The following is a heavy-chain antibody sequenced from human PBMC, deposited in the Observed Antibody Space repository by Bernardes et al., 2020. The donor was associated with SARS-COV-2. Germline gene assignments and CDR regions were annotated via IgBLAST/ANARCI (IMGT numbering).Heavy chain of an antibody. CDR1: GGSVTSGSYY. J-gene: IGHJ4*02. V-gene: IGHV4-61*01. Sequence: SETLSLTCTVYGGSVTSGSYYWSWLRQPPGKGLEWIGYTYYNGDTKYNSSLRSRVSISLDASKNQISLKLRSVTAADTAMYYCARAFAYYPSYHFDFWGQGARVTVSS. CDR2: TYYNGDT. D-gene: IGHD3-10*01. CDR3: ARAFAYYPSYHFDF.